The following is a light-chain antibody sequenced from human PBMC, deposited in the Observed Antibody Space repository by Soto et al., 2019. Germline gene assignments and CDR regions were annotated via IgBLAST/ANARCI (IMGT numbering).Light chain of an antibody. CDR3: LQYYNFPWT. CDR2: KAS. Sequence: DIQMTLSPSTLSGSVGDRVTITCRASQTISSWLAWYQQKPGKAPTLLIYKASTLKSGVPSRFSGSGSGTDFSLTISSLQPEDFASYFCLQYYNFPWTFGQGTIVDVK. CDR1: QTISSW. V-gene: IGKV1-5*03. J-gene: IGKJ1*01.